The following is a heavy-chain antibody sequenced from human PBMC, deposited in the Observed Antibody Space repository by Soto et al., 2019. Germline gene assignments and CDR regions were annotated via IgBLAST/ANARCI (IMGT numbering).Heavy chain of an antibody. CDR1: GPAISSSTYY. J-gene: IGHJ3*02. CDR2: VYYSENT. Sequence: PSETLSLTCTLSGPAISSSTYYWGWIRQPPGKGLEWIGSVYYSENTYYNPSLKSRVTISVDTSKNLFSLKLTSVTAADTAMYYCARPQFSGTYHDTFNIWGQGTMVT. D-gene: IGHD1-26*01. V-gene: IGHV4-39*02. CDR3: ARPQFSGTYHDTFNI.